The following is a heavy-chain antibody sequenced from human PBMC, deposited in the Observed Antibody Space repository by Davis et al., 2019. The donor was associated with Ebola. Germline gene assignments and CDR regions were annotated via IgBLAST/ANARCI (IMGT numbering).Heavy chain of an antibody. Sequence: GESLKISCAASGFTFSGYAMTWVRQAPGKGLEWVSSISSSSRYIYYADSVKGRFTISRDDAKKSLYLQMDSLRAEDTAVYYCAQQLGDYGGNALRYWGQGTLVTVSS. J-gene: IGHJ4*02. CDR2: ISSSSRYI. V-gene: IGHV3-21*01. CDR1: GFTFSGYA. D-gene: IGHD4-23*01. CDR3: AQQLGDYGGNALRY.